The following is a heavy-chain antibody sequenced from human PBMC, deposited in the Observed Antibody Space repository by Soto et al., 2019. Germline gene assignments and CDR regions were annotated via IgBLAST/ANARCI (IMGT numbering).Heavy chain of an antibody. J-gene: IGHJ5*02. CDR2: ISYDGSNK. Sequence: QVQLVESGGGVVQPGRSLRLSCAASGFTFSSYAMHWVRQAPGKGLEWVAVISYDGSNKYYADSVKGRFTISRDNSKNTLYLQMNSLRAEDTVVYYCASLGNTYYYGSGSFRNWFDPWGQGTLVTVSS. D-gene: IGHD3-10*01. CDR3: ASLGNTYYYGSGSFRNWFDP. CDR1: GFTFSSYA. V-gene: IGHV3-30-3*01.